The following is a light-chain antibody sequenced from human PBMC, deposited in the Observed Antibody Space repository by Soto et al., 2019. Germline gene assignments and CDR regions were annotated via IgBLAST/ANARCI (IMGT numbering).Light chain of an antibody. CDR3: QQYDSYPLT. CDR1: QTINKY. CDR2: KAT. V-gene: IGKV1-5*03. Sequence: DIPMTQSPSTLSASVGDRVTITCRATQTINKYLAWYQQKPGKAPNLLIYKATILDSGVPSRFSGSGSGTAVTLTSSSLQSDDFATYFFQQYDSYPLTFGGGTRVEIK. J-gene: IGKJ4*01.